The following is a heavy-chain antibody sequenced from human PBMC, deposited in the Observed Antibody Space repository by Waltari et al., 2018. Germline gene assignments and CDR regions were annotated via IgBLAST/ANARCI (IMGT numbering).Heavy chain of an antibody. CDR2: MNPNSGNT. D-gene: IGHD1-26*01. CDR1: GYTFTSYD. CDR3: ARGPREAASDY. Sequence: QVQLVQSGAEVKKPGASVKVSCKASGYTFTSYDINWVRQATGQGLEWMGMMNPNSGNTGDAQKFQGRVTITRNTSISTAYMELSSRGSEDTAVYYCARGPREAASDYWGQGTLVTVSS. V-gene: IGHV1-8*03. J-gene: IGHJ4*02.